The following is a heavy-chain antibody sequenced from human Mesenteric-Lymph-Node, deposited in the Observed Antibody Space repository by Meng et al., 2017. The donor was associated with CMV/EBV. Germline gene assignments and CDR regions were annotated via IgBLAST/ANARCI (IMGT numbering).Heavy chain of an antibody. CDR2: IYYSGST. CDR3: ARDVYWGSFDY. V-gene: IGHV4-61*01. CDR1: GGSVSSGSSY. D-gene: IGHD7-27*01. J-gene: IGHJ4*02. Sequence: CTVSGGSVSSGSSYWSWIRQPPGKGLEWIGYIYYSGSTNYNPSLKSRVTISVDTSKNQFSLKLSSVTAADTAVYYCARDVYWGSFDYWGQGTLVTVSS.